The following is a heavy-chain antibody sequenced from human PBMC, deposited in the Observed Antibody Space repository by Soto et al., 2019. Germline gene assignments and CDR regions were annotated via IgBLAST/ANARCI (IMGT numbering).Heavy chain of an antibody. Sequence: QVQLVQSGAEVKKPGSSVKVSCKASGGTFSSYTISWVRQAPGQGLEWMGRIIPILGIANYAQKFQGRVTITADKSTSTAYMELSSLRSEDTAVYYCARAGYCSGGSCYSLLGYYYYMDVWGNGTTVTVSS. CDR3: ARAGYCSGGSCYSLLGYYYYMDV. CDR2: IIPILGIA. J-gene: IGHJ6*03. V-gene: IGHV1-69*02. D-gene: IGHD2-15*01. CDR1: GGTFSSYT.